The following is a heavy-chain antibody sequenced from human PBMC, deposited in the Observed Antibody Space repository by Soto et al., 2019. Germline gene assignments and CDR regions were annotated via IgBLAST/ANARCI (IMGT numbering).Heavy chain of an antibody. V-gene: IGHV3-11*01. CDR2: ISSSCSTI. D-gene: IGHD2-15*01. Sequence: QVQLVASGGGLDKPGGCLRLSCAASGFTFSDYYMSWIGQAPGKGLAWGSYISSSCSTIYYADSVKGRFTISRDNAKNSLYLQMNSLRAEDTAVYYCARDRSGGWSYFDYWGQGTLVTVSS. J-gene: IGHJ4*02. CDR3: ARDRSGGWSYFDY. CDR1: GFTFSDYY.